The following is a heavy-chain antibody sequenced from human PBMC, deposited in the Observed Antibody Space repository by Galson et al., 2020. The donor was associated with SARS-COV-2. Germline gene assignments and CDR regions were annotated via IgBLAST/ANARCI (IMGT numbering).Heavy chain of an antibody. CDR1: GFTFRSYA. J-gene: IGHJ6*03. CDR2: ISYDGSNK. Sequence: GGSLRLSCAASGFTFRSYAMHWVRQAPGKGLEWVAVISYDGSNKYYADSVKGRFTISRDNSKNTLYLQMNSLRAEDTAVYYCARDGTYYDFWSGYLETHYYYYYYMDVWGKGTTVTVSS. D-gene: IGHD3-3*01. V-gene: IGHV3-30*04. CDR3: ARDGTYYDFWSGYLETHYYYYYYMDV.